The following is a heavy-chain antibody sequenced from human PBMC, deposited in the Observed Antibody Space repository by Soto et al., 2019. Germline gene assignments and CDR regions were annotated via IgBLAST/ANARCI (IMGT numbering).Heavy chain of an antibody. J-gene: IGHJ4*02. CDR3: ARDTSRNSVAGTWTP. CDR2: ISSSSSYI. CDR1: GFTFSSYS. V-gene: IGHV3-21*01. D-gene: IGHD6-19*01. Sequence: GGSLRLSCAASGFTFSSYSMNWVRQAPGKGLEWVSSISSSSSYIYYADSVKGRFTISRDNAKNSLYLQMNSLRAEDTAVYYCARDTSRNSVAGTWTPWGQGTLVTVDS.